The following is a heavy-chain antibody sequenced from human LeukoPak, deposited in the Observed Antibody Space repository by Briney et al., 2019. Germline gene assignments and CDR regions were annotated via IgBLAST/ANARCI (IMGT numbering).Heavy chain of an antibody. CDR2: ITRNNAIM. Sequence: PGGSLRLSCAASGFIFDDYAMHWVRRAPGKGLQWVSGITRNNAIMGYVDSVKGRFTISRDNSKNTLYLQMNSLRAEDTAVYYCAKAPREDIADPWGQGTLVTVSS. V-gene: IGHV3-9*01. J-gene: IGHJ5*02. CDR1: GFIFDDYA. CDR3: AKAPREDIADP. D-gene: IGHD5-12*01.